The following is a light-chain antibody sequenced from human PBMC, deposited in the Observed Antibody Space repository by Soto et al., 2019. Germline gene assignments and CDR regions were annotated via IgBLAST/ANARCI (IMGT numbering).Light chain of an antibody. CDR2: DAS. Sequence: DIQMTQSPSTLSASVGDRVTITCRASQSITNRLAWYQQKPGKAPKDLIYDASNLESGVPSRFSGSGSGTEFILTISSLQPDDFATYWCQHYGGMWAFGQGTKLEIK. V-gene: IGKV1-5*01. J-gene: IGKJ1*01. CDR1: QSITNR. CDR3: QHYGGMWA.